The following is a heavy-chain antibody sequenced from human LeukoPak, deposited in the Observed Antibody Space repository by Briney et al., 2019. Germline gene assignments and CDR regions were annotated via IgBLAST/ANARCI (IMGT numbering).Heavy chain of an antibody. Sequence: GMSLRLSCAASGFTFSSYDMHWVRQAPGKGLEWVAVISYDGSNEYYADSVKGRFTISRDNSKNTPYLQMNSLRVEDTAVYYCAKDRWLPFDYWGQGTLVTVSS. J-gene: IGHJ4*02. CDR1: GFTFSSYD. CDR3: AKDRWLPFDY. D-gene: IGHD6-19*01. CDR2: ISYDGSNE. V-gene: IGHV3-30*18.